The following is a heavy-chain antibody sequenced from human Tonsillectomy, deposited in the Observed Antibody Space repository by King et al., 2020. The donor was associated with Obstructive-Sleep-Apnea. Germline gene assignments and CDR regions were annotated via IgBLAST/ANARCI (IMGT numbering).Heavy chain of an antibody. Sequence: VQLVESGGALVQPGGSLRLSCAASGFDVGSHYMNWVRQASGKGLEWVSVLYSDGSTYYAVSVKGRFTISSDNSKNTLVLQMNSLRAEDTAVYFCARVWVLRFGELNDAFDLWGQGTIVTVSS. CDR2: LYSDGST. D-gene: IGHD3-16*01. CDR1: GFDVGSHY. CDR3: ARVWVLRFGELNDAFDL. V-gene: IGHV3-66*01. J-gene: IGHJ3*01.